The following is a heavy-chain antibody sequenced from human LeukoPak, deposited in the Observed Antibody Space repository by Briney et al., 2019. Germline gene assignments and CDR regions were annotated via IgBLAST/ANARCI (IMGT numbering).Heavy chain of an antibody. Sequence: ASVKVSCKASGYTFTDYYMHWVQQAPGKGLEWMGRVDPEDGETIYAEKFQGRVTVTADTSTDTAYMELSSLRSEDTAVYYCATRAAAGAFDIWGQGTMVTVSS. J-gene: IGHJ3*02. CDR3: ATRAAAGAFDI. CDR1: GYTFTDYY. V-gene: IGHV1-69-2*01. CDR2: VDPEDGET. D-gene: IGHD6-13*01.